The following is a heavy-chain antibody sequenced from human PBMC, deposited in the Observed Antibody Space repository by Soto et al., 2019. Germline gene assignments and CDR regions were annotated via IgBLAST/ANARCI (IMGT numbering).Heavy chain of an antibody. Sequence: QVQLVESGGGVVQPGRSLRLSCAASGFTFSSYGMHWVRQAPGKGLEWVAVISYDGSNKYYADSVKGRFTISRDNSKNTRYLQMNSLRAEDTAVYYCAKDRRYYGSGSPPYYYYYMDVLGKGTTVTVSS. CDR3: AKDRRYYGSGSPPYYYYYMDV. CDR1: GFTFSSYG. J-gene: IGHJ6*03. V-gene: IGHV3-30*18. CDR2: ISYDGSNK. D-gene: IGHD3-10*01.